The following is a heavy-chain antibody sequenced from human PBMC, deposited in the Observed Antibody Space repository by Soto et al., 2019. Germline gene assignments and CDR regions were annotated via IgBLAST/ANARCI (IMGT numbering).Heavy chain of an antibody. CDR3: ARDIVVVTRTGGFDP. J-gene: IGHJ5*02. CDR2: TYYRSKWYN. Sequence: SQTLSLTRVISGDSVSSNSAAWNWIRQSPSKGLEWLGRTYYRSKWYNDYAVSVKSRITINPDTSKNQFSLQLNSVTPEDTAVYYCARDIVVVTRTGGFDPWGQGXLVTVYS. CDR1: GDSVSSNSAA. V-gene: IGHV6-1*01. D-gene: IGHD2-15*01.